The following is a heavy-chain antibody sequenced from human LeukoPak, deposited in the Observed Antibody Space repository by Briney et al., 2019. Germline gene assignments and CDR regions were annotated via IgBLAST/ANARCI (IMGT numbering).Heavy chain of an antibody. CDR3: ARRHAARLGILTGYYPRRYYFDY. Sequence: PSETLSLTCAVYGGSFSGYYWSWIRQPPGKGLEWIGEINHSGSTNYNPSLKSRVTISVDTSKNQFSQKLSSVTAADTAVYYCARRHAARLGILTGYYPRRYYFDYWGQGTLVTVSS. V-gene: IGHV4-34*01. J-gene: IGHJ4*02. D-gene: IGHD3-9*01. CDR2: INHSGST. CDR1: GGSFSGYY.